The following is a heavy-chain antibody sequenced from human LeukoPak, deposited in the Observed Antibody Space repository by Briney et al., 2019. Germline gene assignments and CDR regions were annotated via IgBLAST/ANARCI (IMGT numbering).Heavy chain of an antibody. CDR1: GGSISSSSYY. D-gene: IGHD4-17*01. CDR2: IDHSGST. J-gene: IGHJ6*02. V-gene: IGHV4-39*07. Sequence: PSETLSLTCTVSGGSISSSSYYWGWIRQTPGKGLEWIGEIDHSGSTNCNPSLKSRVTILLDTSKNQFSLKVSSVTAADTAVYYCARGLPATTVTSANYYGMDVWGRGTTVTVSS. CDR3: ARGLPATTVTSANYYGMDV.